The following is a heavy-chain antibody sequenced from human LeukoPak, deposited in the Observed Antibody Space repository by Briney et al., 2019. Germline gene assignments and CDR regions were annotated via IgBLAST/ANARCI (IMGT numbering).Heavy chain of an antibody. CDR1: EFTFSRFS. D-gene: IGHD3-10*01. CDR3: ARCLLGRGGGSFDY. V-gene: IGHV3-48*02. J-gene: IGHJ4*02. Sequence: GGSLRLSCAVSEFTFSRFSMNWARQAPGKGLEWVSYISSSSSIIYYADSVKGRFTISRDNAKNSLYLQMNSLRDEDTAVYYCARCLLGRGGGSFDYWGQGTLVTVSS. CDR2: ISSSSSII.